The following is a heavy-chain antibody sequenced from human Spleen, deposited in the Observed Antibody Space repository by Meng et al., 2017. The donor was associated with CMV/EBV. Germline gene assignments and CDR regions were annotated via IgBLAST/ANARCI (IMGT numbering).Heavy chain of an antibody. D-gene: IGHD3-9*01. J-gene: IGHJ4*02. CDR1: GFTFSSYG. CDR2: IRYDGSNK. Sequence: GESLKISCAASGFTFSSYGMHWVRPAPGKGLEWVALIRYDGSNKYYADSVKGRFTISRDNSKNTLYLQMNSLRAEDTAVYYCARDRMDYDILTGYYYYFDYWGQGTLVTVSS. V-gene: IGHV3-30*02. CDR3: ARDRMDYDILTGYYYYFDY.